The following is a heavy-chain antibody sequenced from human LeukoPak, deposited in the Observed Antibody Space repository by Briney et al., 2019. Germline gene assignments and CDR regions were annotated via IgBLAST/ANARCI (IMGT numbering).Heavy chain of an antibody. J-gene: IGHJ6*02. CDR3: ARGPPDSSGWDYYYYGMDV. V-gene: IGHV4-34*01. D-gene: IGHD6-19*01. CDR2: INHSGST. CDR1: GGSFSGYY. Sequence: PSETLSLTCAVYGGSFSGYYWSWIRQPPGKGLEWLGEINHSGSTNYNPSLKSRVTISVDTSKNQFSLKLSSVTAADTAVYYCARGPPDSSGWDYYYYGMDVWGQGTTVTVSS.